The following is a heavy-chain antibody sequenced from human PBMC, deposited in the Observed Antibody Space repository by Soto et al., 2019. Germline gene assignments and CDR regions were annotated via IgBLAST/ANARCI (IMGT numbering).Heavy chain of an antibody. J-gene: IGHJ3*02. CDR2: ISYDGSNK. Sequence: GGSLRLSCAASGFTFSSYGMHWVRQAPGKGLEWVAVISYDGSNKYYADSVKGRFTISRDNSKNTLYLQMNSLRAEDTAVYYCAKARGYCSGGSCLAFDIWGQGTMVTVSS. CDR3: AKARGYCSGGSCLAFDI. CDR1: GFTFSSYG. V-gene: IGHV3-30*18. D-gene: IGHD2-15*01.